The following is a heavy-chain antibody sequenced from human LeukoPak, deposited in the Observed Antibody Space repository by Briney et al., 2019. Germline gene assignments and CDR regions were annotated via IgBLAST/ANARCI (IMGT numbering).Heavy chain of an antibody. CDR1: GFTFRSYE. Sequence: PGGSLRLSCAASGFTFRSYEMNWVRQAPGKGLEWVSYISSSGSAIYYADSVKGRFTISRDNAKNSLYLQMNSLRAEDTAVYYCASRSPVVVVAGSTDYWGQGTLVTVSS. CDR3: ASRSPVVVVAGSTDY. D-gene: IGHD2-15*01. V-gene: IGHV3-48*03. CDR2: ISSSGSAI. J-gene: IGHJ4*02.